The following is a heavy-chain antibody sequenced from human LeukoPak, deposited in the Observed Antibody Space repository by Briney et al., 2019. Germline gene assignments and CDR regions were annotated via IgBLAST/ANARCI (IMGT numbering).Heavy chain of an antibody. V-gene: IGHV4-59*01. Sequence: SETLSLTCTVSGGSISSYYWSWIRQPPGKGLEWIGYIYYSGSTNYNPSLKSRVTISVDTSKNQFSLKLNSVTAADTAVYYCARARAAAINWFDPWGQGTLVTVSS. CDR1: GGSISSYY. CDR2: IYYSGST. J-gene: IGHJ5*02. CDR3: ARARAAAINWFDP. D-gene: IGHD6-13*01.